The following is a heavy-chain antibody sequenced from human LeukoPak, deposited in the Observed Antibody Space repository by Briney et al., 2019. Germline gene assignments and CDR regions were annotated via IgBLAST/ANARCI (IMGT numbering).Heavy chain of an antibody. Sequence: GGSPRPSCAASGNYWMHWVRQAPGKGLVWVSHINSDGSWTSYADSVKGRFTISKDNAKNTVYLQMNSLRAEDTAVYYCVSFYETYWGRGTLVTVSS. J-gene: IGHJ4*02. CDR1: GNYW. D-gene: IGHD2/OR15-2a*01. CDR3: VSFYETY. V-gene: IGHV3-74*01. CDR2: INSDGSWT.